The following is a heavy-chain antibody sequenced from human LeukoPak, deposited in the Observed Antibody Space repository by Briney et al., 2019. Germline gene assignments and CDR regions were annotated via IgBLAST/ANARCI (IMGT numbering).Heavy chain of an antibody. V-gene: IGHV3-64*01. CDR2: ISDNGGST. Sequence: GGSLRLSCAASGFPFSSYTLHWFRQAPGEGLEYVSVISDNGGSTNYASSVKGRFTISRDNSKNTLYLQMDSLRVEDMAVYYCARGVGSSLPYYYYMDVWGKGTTVTVSS. J-gene: IGHJ6*03. D-gene: IGHD6-6*01. CDR3: ARGVGSSLPYYYYMDV. CDR1: GFPFSSYT.